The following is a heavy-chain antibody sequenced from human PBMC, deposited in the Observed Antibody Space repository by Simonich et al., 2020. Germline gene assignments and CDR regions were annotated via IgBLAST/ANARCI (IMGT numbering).Heavy chain of an antibody. D-gene: IGHD1-26*01. CDR2: RNPTRGGT. CDR1: GYTFTGYY. V-gene: IGHV1-2*01. J-gene: IGHJ6*03. CDR3: ARDLRGSYYYYYYMDV. Sequence: QVQLVQSGAEVKKPGASVKVSCKASGYTFTGYYMHWVRQAPGQGLEGMGGRNPTRGGTNYEQKFQGRLTRTRDTSISTAYMELSRLRSDDTAVYYCARDLRGSYYYYYYMDVWGKGTTVTVSS.